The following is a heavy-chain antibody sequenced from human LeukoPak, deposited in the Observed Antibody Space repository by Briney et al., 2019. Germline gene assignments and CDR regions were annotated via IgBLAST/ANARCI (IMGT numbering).Heavy chain of an antibody. CDR3: ARDSSGQQLVKFDY. V-gene: IGHV1-2*02. D-gene: IGHD6-13*01. J-gene: IGHJ4*02. CDR2: INPNSGGT. Sequence: ASVKVFCKASGYTFTGYYMHWVRQAPGQGLEWMGWINPNSGGTNYAQKFQGRVTMTRDTSISTAYMELSRLRSDDTAVYYCARDSSGQQLVKFDYWGQGTLVTVSS. CDR1: GYTFTGYY.